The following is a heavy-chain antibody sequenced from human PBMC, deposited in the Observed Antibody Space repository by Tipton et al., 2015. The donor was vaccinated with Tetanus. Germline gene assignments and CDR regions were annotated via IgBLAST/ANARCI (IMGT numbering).Heavy chain of an antibody. Sequence: TLFLTCTLSGGSISSSDYYWSWVRQPPGEGLEWIGSIYYSGIPYYNPSLKSRVTISVDTSKDQFSLKLSSVTAADTAMYYCVRLVEMTTCFDFWGQGTLVTVSS. CDR3: VRLVEMTTCFDF. D-gene: IGHD5-24*01. CDR1: GGSISSSDYY. V-gene: IGHV4-39*01. J-gene: IGHJ4*02. CDR2: IYYSGIP.